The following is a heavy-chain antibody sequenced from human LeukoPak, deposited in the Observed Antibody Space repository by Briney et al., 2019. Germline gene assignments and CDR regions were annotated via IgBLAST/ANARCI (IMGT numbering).Heavy chain of an antibody. V-gene: IGHV3-43*01. CDR1: GFTFDDYT. CDR2: ISWDGGST. J-gene: IGHJ4*02. D-gene: IGHD6-13*01. Sequence: GGSLRLSCAASGFTFDDYTMHWVRQAPGKGLEWVSLISWDGGSTYYADSVKGRFTISRDNSKNSLYLQMNSLRTEDTALYYCAKDEGQAATVLPSHWGQGTLVTVSS. CDR3: AKDEGQAATVLPSH.